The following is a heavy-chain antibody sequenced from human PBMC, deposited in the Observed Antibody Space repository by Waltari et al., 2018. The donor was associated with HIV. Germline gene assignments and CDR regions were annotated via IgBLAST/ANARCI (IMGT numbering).Heavy chain of an antibody. V-gene: IGHV3-73*01. CDR1: GFSFSGSA. CDR3: TKSVGDSARGWFDP. CDR2: MRGKPNSYAT. Sequence: EVQLVESGGGLVQPGGSLKLSCAASGFSFSGSAMHWVRQASGKGLEGVGRMRGKPNSYATAYAESLKGRFTISRDYSKNTAYLQMNSRKTEDTAVYYCTKSVGDSARGWFDPWGQGTLVTVSS. D-gene: IGHD4-17*01. J-gene: IGHJ5*02.